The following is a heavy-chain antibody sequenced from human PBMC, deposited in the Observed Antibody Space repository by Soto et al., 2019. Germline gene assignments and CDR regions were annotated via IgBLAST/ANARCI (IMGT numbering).Heavy chain of an antibody. D-gene: IGHD6-19*01. CDR1: GFAFSTYS. CDR2: ISNSNNYT. CDR3: TTSGWYRADY. Sequence: EVQLVESGGGLVKPGGSLRLSCAASGFAFSTYSMNWVRQAPGKGLEWVSSISNSNNYTHYADSVTGRFTISRDNAKNSLYLQMNSLRADDTAVYYCTTSGWYRADYWGQGTLVTVSS. V-gene: IGHV3-21*01. J-gene: IGHJ4*02.